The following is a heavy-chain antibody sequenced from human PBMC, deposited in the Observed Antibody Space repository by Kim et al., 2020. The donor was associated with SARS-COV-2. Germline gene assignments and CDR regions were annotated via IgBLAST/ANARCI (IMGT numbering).Heavy chain of an antibody. Sequence: GASLKISCKGSGYSFTSYWIGWVRQMPGKGLEWMGIIYPGDSDTRYSPSFQGQVTISADKSISTAYLQWSSLKASDTAMYYCARHVPGYWETGYYFDYWGQGTLVTVSS. CDR3: ARHVPGYWETGYYFDY. J-gene: IGHJ4*02. D-gene: IGHD3-22*01. V-gene: IGHV5-51*01. CDR1: GYSFTSYW. CDR2: IYPGDSDT.